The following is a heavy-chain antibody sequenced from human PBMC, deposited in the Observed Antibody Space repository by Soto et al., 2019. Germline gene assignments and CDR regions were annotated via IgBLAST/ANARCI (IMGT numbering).Heavy chain of an antibody. Sequence: QVQLVQSGAEVKKPGSSVKVSCKASGGTFSSYAISWVRQAPGQGLEWMGGIIPISETTNYAQKFQGRVTNTADESTSTAYMELSSLRSEDTAVYYCATSQGSSTSLEIYYYYYYGMDVWGQGTTVTVSS. CDR1: GGTFSSYA. J-gene: IGHJ6*02. V-gene: IGHV1-69*01. CDR2: IIPISETT. CDR3: ATSQGSSTSLEIYYYYYYGMDV. D-gene: IGHD2-2*01.